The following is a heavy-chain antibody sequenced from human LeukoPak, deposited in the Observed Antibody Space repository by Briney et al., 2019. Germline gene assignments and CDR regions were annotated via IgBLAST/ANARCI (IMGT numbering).Heavy chain of an antibody. D-gene: IGHD3-10*01. J-gene: IGHJ4*02. CDR2: ISSSSSSI. CDR1: GFTFSIYS. V-gene: IGHV3-48*02. Sequence: GGSLRLSCAASGFTFSIYSMNWVRQAPAKGLEWVAFISSSSSSIYYTDSVKGRFTISRDNAKKSLYLQMNSLRDEDAAVYYCARISVVSRSGPLDYWGQGTLVTVSS. CDR3: ARISVVSRSGPLDY.